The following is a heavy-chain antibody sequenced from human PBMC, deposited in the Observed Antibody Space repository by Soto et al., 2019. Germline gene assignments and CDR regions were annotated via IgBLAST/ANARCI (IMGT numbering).Heavy chain of an antibody. CDR2: ISYDASNK. Sequence: QVQLVESGGGVVQPGRSLRLSCAASGFTFSSYGMHWVRQAPGKGLEWVAVISYDASNKYYADSVKGRFTISRDNSKNTLYLQMNSLRAEDTAVYYCANSIYGSGSYATVDYYYGMDVWGQGTTVTVSS. V-gene: IGHV3-30*18. CDR3: ANSIYGSGSYATVDYYYGMDV. CDR1: GFTFSSYG. D-gene: IGHD3-10*01. J-gene: IGHJ6*02.